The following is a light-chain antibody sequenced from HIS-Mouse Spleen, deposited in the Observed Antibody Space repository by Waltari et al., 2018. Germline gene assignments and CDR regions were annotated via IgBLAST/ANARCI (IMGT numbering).Light chain of an antibody. CDR2: AAS. V-gene: IGKV1-39*01. J-gene: IGKJ1*01. CDR3: QQSYSTPGT. CDR1: QSISNY. Sequence: DIQKTQSPSSLSASVGVRVTITFRASQSISNYLNWYQHKPGKASKRLIYAASSLQSGVPLRFSGSGSGTDFTLIISSLQPEDFATYYCQQSYSTPGTFGQGTKVEIK.